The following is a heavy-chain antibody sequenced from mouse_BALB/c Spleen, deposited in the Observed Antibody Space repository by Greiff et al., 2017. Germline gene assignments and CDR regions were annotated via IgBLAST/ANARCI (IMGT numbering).Heavy chain of an antibody. CDR2: INPNNGGT. D-gene: IGHD2-4*01. Sequence: EVQLQESGPELVKPGASVKIPCKASGYTFTDYNMDWVKQSHGKSLEWIGDINPNNGGTIYNQKFKGKATLTVDKSSSTAYMELRSLTSEDTAVYYCARRGDYDYGYAMDYWGQGTSVTVSS. V-gene: IGHV1-18*01. J-gene: IGHJ4*01. CDR1: GYTFTDYN. CDR3: ARRGDYDYGYAMDY.